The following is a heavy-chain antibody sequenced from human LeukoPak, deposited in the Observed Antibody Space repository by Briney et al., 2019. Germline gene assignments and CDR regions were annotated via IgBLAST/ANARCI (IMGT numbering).Heavy chain of an antibody. CDR2: IYYSGST. J-gene: IGHJ4*02. D-gene: IGHD2-2*01. CDR1: GGSLNSSRYY. V-gene: IGHV4-39*01. Sequence: SGTLSLPRTVSGGSLNSSRYYWGRVPQPPRQGLGWVGAIYYSGSTYYNPSLKSRVTISVDTSKNQFSLKLSSVTAADTAVYYCARQGYCSSTSCYVHFDYWGQGTLVTVSS. CDR3: ARQGYCSSTSCYVHFDY.